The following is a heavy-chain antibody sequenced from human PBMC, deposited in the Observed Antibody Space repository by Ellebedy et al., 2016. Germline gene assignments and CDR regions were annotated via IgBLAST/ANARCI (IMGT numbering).Heavy chain of an antibody. Sequence: GGSLRLSCAASGFTFADYGMSWVRQAPGKGLEWVSGSNWNGGSTGYADSVKGRLTISRDNAKNSLYLQMNSLRAEDTAVYYCARAPPSGYYNYYFDYWGQGTLVTVSS. CDR2: SNWNGGST. D-gene: IGHD3-22*01. CDR1: GFTFADYG. V-gene: IGHV3-20*04. CDR3: ARAPPSGYYNYYFDY. J-gene: IGHJ4*02.